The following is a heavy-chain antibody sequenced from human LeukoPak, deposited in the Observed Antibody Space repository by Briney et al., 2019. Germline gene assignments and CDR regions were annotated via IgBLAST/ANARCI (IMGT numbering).Heavy chain of an antibody. CDR3: AREGSNGESDF. V-gene: IGHV3-64*01. CDR2: INSNGGST. CDR1: GFAFSAYG. Sequence: RGSLRLSCAASGFAFSAYGMHWVRQAPGKGLEYVSAINSNGGSTYYANSVKGRFTVSRDNSKNTLYLQMGSLRGEDMAVYYCAREGSNGESDFWGQGTLVTVSS. D-gene: IGHD6-13*01. J-gene: IGHJ4*02.